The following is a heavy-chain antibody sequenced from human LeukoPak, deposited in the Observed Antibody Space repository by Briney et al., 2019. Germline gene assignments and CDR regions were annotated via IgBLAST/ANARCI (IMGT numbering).Heavy chain of an antibody. Sequence: GGSLRLSCAASGFIFSSYSMSWVRQAPGRGPEWVANVNRDGSETYYLDSVKGRFTISKDNAKNSLYLQMNSLRAEDTALYHCARNNGMDVWGQGTTVIVSS. CDR3: ARNNGMDV. V-gene: IGHV3-7*03. J-gene: IGHJ6*02. CDR2: VNRDGSET. CDR1: GFIFSSYS.